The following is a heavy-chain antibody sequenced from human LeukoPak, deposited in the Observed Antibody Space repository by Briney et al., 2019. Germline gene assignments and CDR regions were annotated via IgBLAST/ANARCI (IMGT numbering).Heavy chain of an antibody. CDR2: INAGNGNT. Sequence: GASVKVSCKASGYTFTSYAMHWVRQAPGQRLEWMGWINAGNGNTKYSQKFQGRVTMTRDTSTRTVCMEVSSLKPEDTAVYYCARQGAYSSAIGMGYWGQGTLVTVSS. D-gene: IGHD6-19*01. CDR3: ARQGAYSSAIGMGY. CDR1: GYTFTSYA. V-gene: IGHV1-3*01. J-gene: IGHJ4*02.